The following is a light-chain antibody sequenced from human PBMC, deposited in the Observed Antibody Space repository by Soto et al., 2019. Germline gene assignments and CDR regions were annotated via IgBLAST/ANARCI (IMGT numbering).Light chain of an antibody. CDR1: QSLAYSDGNTY. V-gene: IGKV2-30*01. Sequence: DVVMTQSPLSLPVTLGQPASISCRSSQSLAYSDGNTYLNWFEQRLGQSPRRLIYQVSNRYSGVQDGFSGSGSGTDFTLKISRVEAEDVGVYYCMQATHLPPAFGGGTKVEI. J-gene: IGKJ4*01. CDR2: QVS. CDR3: MQATHLPPA.